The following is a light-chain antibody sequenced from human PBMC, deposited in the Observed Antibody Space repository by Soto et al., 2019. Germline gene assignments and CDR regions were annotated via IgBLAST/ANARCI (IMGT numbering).Light chain of an antibody. CDR3: CSYAGTNTFV. CDR1: SSNVGSYNL. V-gene: IGLV2-23*01. Sequence: QSALTQPASVSGSPGQSITISCTGTSSNVGSYNLVSWYQQHPGKAPKLMIYDCNKRPSGVSNRFSGYKSANTASLTISGLQTEDEADYYCCSYAGTNTFVFGTGTKLTVL. CDR2: DCN. J-gene: IGLJ1*01.